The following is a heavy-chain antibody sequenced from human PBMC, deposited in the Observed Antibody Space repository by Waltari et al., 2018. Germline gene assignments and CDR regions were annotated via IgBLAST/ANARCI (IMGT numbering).Heavy chain of an antibody. J-gene: IGHJ4*02. CDR1: GFTFSSYS. CDR2: ISSSSSYI. D-gene: IGHD3-10*01. Sequence: EVQLVESGGGLVKPGGSLRLSCAASGFTFSSYSMNWVRQAPGKGVEGVASISSSSSYIYDADAGKGRFTISRDNAKNSLYLKMNSLRAEDTAVYYCARRGDTVRGLNYWGQGTLVTVSS. V-gene: IGHV3-21*01. CDR3: ARRGDTVRGLNY.